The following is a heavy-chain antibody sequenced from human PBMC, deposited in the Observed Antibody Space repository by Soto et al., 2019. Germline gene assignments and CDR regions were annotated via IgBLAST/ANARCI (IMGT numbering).Heavy chain of an antibody. Sequence: ASVKVSCKASGGTFSSYAISWVRQAPGQGLEWMGRIIPILGIANYTQKFQGRVTITADKSTSTAYMELSSLRSEDTAVYYCALLGKPFAGTTQDYWGQGTLVTVSS. CDR3: ALLGKPFAGTTQDY. CDR2: IIPILGIA. CDR1: GGTFSSYA. J-gene: IGHJ4*02. V-gene: IGHV1-69*04. D-gene: IGHD1-7*01.